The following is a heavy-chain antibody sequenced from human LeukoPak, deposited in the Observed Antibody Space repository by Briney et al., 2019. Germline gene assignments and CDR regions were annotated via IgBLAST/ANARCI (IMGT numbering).Heavy chain of an antibody. V-gene: IGHV4-39*01. CDR3: ARSITIFGLVNFADY. CDR1: GGSISSSSYY. CDR2: IYYSGST. D-gene: IGHD3-3*01. Sequence: SGTLSLTCTVSGGSISSSSYYWGWIRQPPGKGLEWIGSIYYSGSTYYNPSLKSRVSISVDTSKNQFSLKLSSVTAADTAVYYCARSITIFGLVNFADYWGQGTLVTVSS. J-gene: IGHJ4*02.